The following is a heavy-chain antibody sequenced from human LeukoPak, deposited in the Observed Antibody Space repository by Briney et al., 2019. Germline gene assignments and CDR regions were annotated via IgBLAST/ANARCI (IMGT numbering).Heavy chain of an antibody. CDR3: VKDVIAAAGYFQH. V-gene: IGHV3-64D*06. J-gene: IGHJ1*01. CDR2: ISSNGGST. D-gene: IGHD6-13*01. CDR1: GFTFSSYA. Sequence: PGGSLRLSCSASGFTFSSYAMHWVRQAPGKGLEYVLAISSNGGSTYYADSVKGRFSISRDNSKNTLYLQMSSLRAEDTAVYYCVKDVIAAAGYFQHWGQGTLVTVSS.